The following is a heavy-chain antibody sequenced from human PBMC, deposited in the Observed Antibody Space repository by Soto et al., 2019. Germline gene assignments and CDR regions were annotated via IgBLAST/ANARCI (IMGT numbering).Heavy chain of an antibody. J-gene: IGHJ4*02. CDR2: INHSGST. CDR1: GGSFGGYY. V-gene: IGHV4-34*01. CDR3: ARVLNFWSGYYPTLFYFDY. Sequence: PSETLSLTCAVYGGSFGGYYWSWIRQPPGKGLEWIGEINHSGSTNYNPSLKSRVTISVDTSKNQFSLKLSSVTAADTAVYYCARVLNFWSGYYPTLFYFDYWGQGTLVTVS. D-gene: IGHD3-3*01.